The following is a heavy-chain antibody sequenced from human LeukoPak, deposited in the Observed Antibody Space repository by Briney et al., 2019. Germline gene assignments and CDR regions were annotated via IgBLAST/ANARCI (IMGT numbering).Heavy chain of an antibody. J-gene: IGHJ4*02. CDR3: AGRRITAAAYDD. Sequence: GGSLRLSCAASGFTVSNNYMIWVRQAPGKGLECVSMINGGGSTDYADSVKGRFTISRDNSKNTLFLQMNSLRLDDTAVYYCAGRRITAAAYDDWGRGTLVSVSS. V-gene: IGHV3-66*02. CDR2: INGGGST. CDR1: GFTVSNNY. D-gene: IGHD6-13*01.